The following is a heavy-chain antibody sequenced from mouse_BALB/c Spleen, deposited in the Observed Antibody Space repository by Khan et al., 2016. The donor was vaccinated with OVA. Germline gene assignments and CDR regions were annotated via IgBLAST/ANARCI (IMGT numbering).Heavy chain of an antibody. D-gene: IGHD2-12*01. CDR3: ARSTYRYAFVY. V-gene: IGHV3-8*02. Sequence: EVQLQESGPSLVKPSQTLSLTCSVTGDSITSGYWNWIRKFPGHKLEYMGYIIYTGYTYYNPSLKSRISITRHTSKNEYYLQLNSVTDEDTATYXCARSTYRYAFVYWGQGTLVTVSA. J-gene: IGHJ3*01. CDR2: IIYTGYT. CDR1: GDSITSGY.